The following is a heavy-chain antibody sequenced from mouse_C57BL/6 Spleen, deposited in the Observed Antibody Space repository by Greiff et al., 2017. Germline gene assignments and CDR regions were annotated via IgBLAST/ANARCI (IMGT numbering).Heavy chain of an antibody. Sequence: LVESGAELARPGASVKLSCKASGYTFTSYGISWVKQRTGQGLEWIGEIYPRSGNTYYNEKFKGKATLTADKSSSTAYMELRSLTSEDSAVYFCAEYYGSSYPYWGQGTLVTVSA. J-gene: IGHJ3*01. CDR2: IYPRSGNT. V-gene: IGHV1-81*01. CDR1: GYTFTSYG. CDR3: AEYYGSSYPY. D-gene: IGHD1-1*01.